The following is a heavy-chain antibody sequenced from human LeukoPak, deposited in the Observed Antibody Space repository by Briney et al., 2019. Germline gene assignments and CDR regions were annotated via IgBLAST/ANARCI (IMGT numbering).Heavy chain of an antibody. D-gene: IGHD6-13*01. CDR3: AKDRYSSSWYGAWFDP. V-gene: IGHV3-9*03. CDR2: ISWNSGSI. Sequence: RAGGSLRLSCAASGFTFDDYAMHWVRHAPGKGLEWVSGISWNSGSIGYADSVKGRFTISRDNAKNSLYLQMNSLRAEDMALYYCAKDRYSSSWYGAWFDPWGQGTLVTVPS. CDR1: GFTFDDYA. J-gene: IGHJ5*02.